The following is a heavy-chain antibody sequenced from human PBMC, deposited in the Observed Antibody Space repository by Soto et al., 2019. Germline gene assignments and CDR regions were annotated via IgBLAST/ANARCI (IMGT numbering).Heavy chain of an antibody. V-gene: IGHV3-7*05. Sequence: EVQLVESGGGLVQSGGSLRLSCAASGFTFSSYWMSWVRQGPGKGPEWVANIKQDGSEIYYVDSVKGRFTISRDNAKSSLYLQLTSLRAEDAAVCHCANSFCGIPGDSWGQGTLVTVSS. CDR2: IKQDGSEI. CDR1: GFTFSSYW. J-gene: IGHJ4*02. CDR3: ANSFCGIPGDS. D-gene: IGHD3-3*01.